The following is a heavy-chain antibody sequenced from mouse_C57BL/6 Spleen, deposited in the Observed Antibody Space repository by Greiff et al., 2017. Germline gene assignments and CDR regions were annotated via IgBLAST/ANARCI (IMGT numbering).Heavy chain of an antibody. CDR1: GYTFTSYW. V-gene: IGHV1-69*01. D-gene: IGHD4-1*01. Sequence: QVQLQQPGAELVMPGASVKLSCKASGYTFTSYWMHWVKQRPGQGLEWIEEIDPSDSYTNYNQKFKGKSTLTVDKSSSTAYMQLSSLTSEDSAVYYCARWELGGDYWGQGTTLTVSS. CDR3: ARWELGGDY. CDR2: IDPSDSYT. J-gene: IGHJ2*01.